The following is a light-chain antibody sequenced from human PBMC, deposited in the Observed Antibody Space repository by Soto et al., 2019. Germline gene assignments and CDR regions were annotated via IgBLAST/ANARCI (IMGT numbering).Light chain of an antibody. Sequence: EIVLTQSPGTLSLSPGERATLSCRASRSVSSDYFAWYQQKPGQAPRLLIYGASTRAAGIPDRFSGSGSGTDYTLTISRLEPEDLAVYYCQQYGSSQPPWAFGQGTKVEIK. CDR2: GAS. V-gene: IGKV3-20*01. J-gene: IGKJ1*01. CDR1: RSVSSDY. CDR3: QQYGSSQPPWA.